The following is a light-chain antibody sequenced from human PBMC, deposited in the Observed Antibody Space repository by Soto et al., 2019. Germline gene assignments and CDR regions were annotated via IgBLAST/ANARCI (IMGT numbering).Light chain of an antibody. Sequence: EIVLTQSPGTLSLSPGERATLSCRASQTVSSSLAWYQQKPGQAPRLLIYEASNRATGIPDRFSGSGSGADFTLTISSLEPEDFALYYCQQHINWPLTFGGGTKVDIK. J-gene: IGKJ4*01. CDR2: EAS. CDR3: QQHINWPLT. CDR1: QTVSSS. V-gene: IGKV3-11*01.